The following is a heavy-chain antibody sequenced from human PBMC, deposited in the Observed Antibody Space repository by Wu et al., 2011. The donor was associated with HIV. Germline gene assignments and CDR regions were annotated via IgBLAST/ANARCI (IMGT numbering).Heavy chain of an antibody. V-gene: IGHV1-8*03. Sequence: QVQLVQSGAEVKKPGASVKVSCQASGYTFTSYDITWVRQATGQGLEWMGWMNPNSGNTAYAQKFQGRVTITRNTSISTAYMELSSLTSEDTAVYYCARGLYQFGSGSYPYDAFXIWGQGTMVTVSS. CDR2: MNPNSGNT. CDR3: ARGLYQFGSGSYPYDAFXI. D-gene: IGHD3-10*01. CDR1: GYTFTSYD. J-gene: IGHJ3*02.